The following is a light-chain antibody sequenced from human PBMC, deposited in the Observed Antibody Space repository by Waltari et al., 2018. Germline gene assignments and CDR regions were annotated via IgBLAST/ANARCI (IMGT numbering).Light chain of an antibody. Sequence: IVLTQSPATLSLSPGERATLACRASQRVSSYLAWYQQKPGQAPRLPIYDASNRATGIPARFSGSGPGTDFTLTISSLEPEDFAVYYCQQRSNWPITFGQGTRLEIK. CDR2: DAS. J-gene: IGKJ5*01. CDR1: QRVSSY. CDR3: QQRSNWPIT. V-gene: IGKV3D-11*01.